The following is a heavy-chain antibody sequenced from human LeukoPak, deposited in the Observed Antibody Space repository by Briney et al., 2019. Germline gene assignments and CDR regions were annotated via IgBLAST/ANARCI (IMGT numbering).Heavy chain of an antibody. CDR1: GFTFSRYS. V-gene: IGHV3-21*01. D-gene: IGHD2-2*01. CDR2: ISSISSYI. CDR3: ARDLTGEVVPAASNWFDP. Sequence: GGSLRLSCAASGFTFSRYSMNWVRQAPGKGLEWVSSISSISSYIYYADSVKGRFTISRDNAKNSLYLQMNSLRAEDTAVYYCARDLTGEVVPAASNWFDPWGQGTLVTVSS. J-gene: IGHJ5*02.